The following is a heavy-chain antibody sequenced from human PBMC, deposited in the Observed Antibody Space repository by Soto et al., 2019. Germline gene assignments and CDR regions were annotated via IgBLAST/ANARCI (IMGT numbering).Heavy chain of an antibody. Sequence: GGSLRLSCAASGFTISNYAMSWVRQAPGKGLEWVSAISGSSDSTFYADSVRGRFTISRDNSKNTVCLQLNSLRAEDTAVYYCSKGIAVAGTLTHDSWGQGTLVSVSS. J-gene: IGHJ4*02. CDR3: SKGIAVAGTLTHDS. V-gene: IGHV3-23*01. D-gene: IGHD6-19*01. CDR2: ISGSSDST. CDR1: GFTISNYA.